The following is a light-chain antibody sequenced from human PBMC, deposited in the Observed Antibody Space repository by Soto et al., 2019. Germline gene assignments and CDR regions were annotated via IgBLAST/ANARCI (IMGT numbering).Light chain of an antibody. V-gene: IGKV1-39*01. J-gene: IGKJ4*01. CDR2: AAS. Sequence: DIQMTQSPSSLSASVGDRVTITCRASQTISGYLNWYQQKPGKAPELLIYAASYLGNGVSSRFSGSGSGTYFTLTLSSLQPEDLATYYCQQSYTTPLTFGGGTKVEIK. CDR3: QQSYTTPLT. CDR1: QTISGY.